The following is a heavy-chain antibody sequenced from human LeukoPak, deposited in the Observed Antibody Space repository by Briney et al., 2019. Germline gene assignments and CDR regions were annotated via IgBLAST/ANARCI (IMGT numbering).Heavy chain of an antibody. Sequence: ASVKVSCGASGYTFSGYYIHWVRQAPGQGLEWMGWINTNSGDTKYAQKFQGRVTMTRDTSITTAYMELNGLRSDDTAVYYCARDRGTYYDYWGQGTLVTVSS. V-gene: IGHV1-2*02. CDR3: ARDRGTYYDY. D-gene: IGHD3-10*01. CDR1: GYTFSGYY. J-gene: IGHJ4*02. CDR2: INTNSGDT.